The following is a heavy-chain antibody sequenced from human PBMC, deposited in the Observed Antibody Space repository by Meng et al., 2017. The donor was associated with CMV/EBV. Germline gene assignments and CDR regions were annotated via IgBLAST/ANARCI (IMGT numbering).Heavy chain of an antibody. CDR3: ARGRYSNYYYYGMDV. V-gene: IGHV4-34*01. Sequence: SETLSLTCAVYGGSFSGYYWSWIRQPPGKGLEWIGEINHSGSTNYNPSLKSRVTISVDTSKNQFSLKLSSVTAADTAVYYCARGRYSNYYYYGMDVWGQGTTVTSP. CDR1: GGSFSGYY. J-gene: IGHJ6*02. CDR2: INHSGST. D-gene: IGHD4-11*01.